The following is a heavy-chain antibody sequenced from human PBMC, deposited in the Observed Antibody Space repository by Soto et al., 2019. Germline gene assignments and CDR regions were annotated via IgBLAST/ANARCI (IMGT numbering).Heavy chain of an antibody. V-gene: IGHV3-48*02. CDR1: GFTFSSYS. J-gene: IGHJ5*02. Sequence: EVQLVESGGGLVQPGGSLRLSCAASGFTFSSYSMNWVRQAPGKGLEWFSYISSSSSTIYYADSVKGRFTISRDNANISLYLQMNSLRDEDTAVYYCAREGGSLNWFDPWGQGTLVTVSS. CDR2: ISSSSSTI. CDR3: AREGGSLNWFDP. D-gene: IGHD1-26*01.